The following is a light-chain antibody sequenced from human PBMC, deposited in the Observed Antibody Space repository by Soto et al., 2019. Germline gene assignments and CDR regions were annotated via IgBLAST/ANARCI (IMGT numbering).Light chain of an antibody. V-gene: IGLV2-14*01. Sequence: QSVLTQPASVSGSPGQSITISCAGISSDVGNYNFVSWYQQHPGKAPKLMIDDVSNRPSGVSNRFSGSKSGNTASLTISGLQAEDEADYYCSSYTGSNTYVFGTGTKLTVL. CDR2: DVS. CDR1: SSDVGNYNF. CDR3: SSYTGSNTYV. J-gene: IGLJ1*01.